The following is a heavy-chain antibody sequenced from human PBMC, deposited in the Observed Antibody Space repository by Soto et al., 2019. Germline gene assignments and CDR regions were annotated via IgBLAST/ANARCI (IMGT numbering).Heavy chain of an antibody. CDR2: IYTSGST. CDR3: ARHVDFWSGYYTVNWFDP. CDR1: GGSISSYY. D-gene: IGHD3-3*01. V-gene: IGHV4-4*07. J-gene: IGHJ5*02. Sequence: SATLSLTCTVSGGSISSYYWSWIRQPAGKGLEWIGRIYTSGSTNYNPSLKSRVTMSVDTSKNQFSLKLSSVTAADTAVYYCARHVDFWSGYYTVNWFDPWGQGTLVTVSS.